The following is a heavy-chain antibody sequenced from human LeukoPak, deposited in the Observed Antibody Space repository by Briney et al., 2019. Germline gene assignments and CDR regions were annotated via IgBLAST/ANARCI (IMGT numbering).Heavy chain of an antibody. CDR1: GYTFSSYG. J-gene: IGHJ5*02. D-gene: IGHD3-16*02. CDR2: INPNSGGT. CDR3: ARERRIANWFDP. V-gene: IGHV1-2*02. Sequence: ASVKVSCKASGYTFSSYGVGWVRQAPGQGLEWMGWINPNSGGTNYAQKFRGRFTMTRDTSISTAYMELSRLRSDDTAVYYCARERRIANWFDPWGQGTLVTVSS.